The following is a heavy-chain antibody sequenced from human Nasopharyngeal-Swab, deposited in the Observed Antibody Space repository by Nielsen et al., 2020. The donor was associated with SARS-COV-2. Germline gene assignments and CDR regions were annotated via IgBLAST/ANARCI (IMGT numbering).Heavy chain of an antibody. D-gene: IGHD6-13*01. V-gene: IGHV3-23*01. J-gene: IGHJ4*02. CDR1: GFTFSSYA. CDR2: ISGSGGST. CDR3: AKDLDSSSWWGYYFDY. Sequence: GESLKISCAASGFTFSSYAMSWVRQAPGKGLELVSAISGSGGSTYYADSVKGRFTISRDNSKNTLYLQMNSLRAEDTAVYYCAKDLDSSSWWGYYFDYWGQGTLVTVSS.